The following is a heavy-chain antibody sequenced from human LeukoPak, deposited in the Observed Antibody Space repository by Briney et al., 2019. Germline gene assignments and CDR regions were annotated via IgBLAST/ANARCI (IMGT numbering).Heavy chain of an antibody. CDR3: AADRGSGWKYYYYGMDV. Sequence: EASVKVSCKASGFTFTSSAMQWVRPARGQRLEWIGWIVVGSGNTNYAQKFQERVTITRDMSTSTAYMELSSLRSEDTAVYYCAADRGSGWKYYYYGMDVWGQGTTVTVSS. CDR1: GFTFTSSA. V-gene: IGHV1-58*02. D-gene: IGHD6-19*01. CDR2: IVVGSGNT. J-gene: IGHJ6*02.